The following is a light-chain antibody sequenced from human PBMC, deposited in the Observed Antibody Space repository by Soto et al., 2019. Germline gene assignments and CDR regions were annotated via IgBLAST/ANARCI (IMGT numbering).Light chain of an antibody. V-gene: IGKV3-15*01. Sequence: EIVMTQSPATLSVSPGERATLSCRASQSVSSNLAWYQHKPGQSPRLLIYGASTRAAGVPARFSGSGSGTDFTLNISSLQSEDFAVYYCQQYNNYITFGQGTRLEIK. CDR3: QQYNNYIT. CDR2: GAS. CDR1: QSVSSN. J-gene: IGKJ5*01.